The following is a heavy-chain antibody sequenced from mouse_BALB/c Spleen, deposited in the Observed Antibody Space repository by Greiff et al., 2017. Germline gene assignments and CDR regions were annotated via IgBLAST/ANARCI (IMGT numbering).Heavy chain of an antibody. CDR3: ARDRYYGSSTHWYFDV. CDR2: ISNLAYSI. J-gene: IGHJ1*01. Sequence: EVQLVESGGGLVQPGGSRKLSCAASGFTFSDYGMAWVRQAPGKGPEWVAFISNLAYSIYYADTVTGRFTISRENAKNTLYLEMSSLRSEDTAVYYCARDRYYGSSTHWYFDVWGAGTTVTVSS. CDR1: GFTFSDYG. D-gene: IGHD1-1*01. V-gene: IGHV5-15*02.